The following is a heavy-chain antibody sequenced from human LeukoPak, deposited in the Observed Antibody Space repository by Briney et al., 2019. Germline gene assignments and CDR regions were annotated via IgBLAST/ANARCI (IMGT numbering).Heavy chain of an antibody. CDR3: AKVVDIVVVPAAYFDY. Sequence: GALRLSCAASGFTFSSYAMSWVRQAPGKGLEWVSAISGSGGSTYYADSVKGRFTISRDNSKNTLYLQMNSLRAEDTAVYYCAKVVDIVVVPAAYFDYWGQGTLVTVSS. CDR2: ISGSGGST. J-gene: IGHJ4*02. CDR1: GFTFSSYA. D-gene: IGHD2-2*03. V-gene: IGHV3-23*01.